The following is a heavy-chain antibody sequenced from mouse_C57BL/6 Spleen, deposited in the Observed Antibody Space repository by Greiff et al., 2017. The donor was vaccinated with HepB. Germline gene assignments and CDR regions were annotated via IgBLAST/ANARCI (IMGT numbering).Heavy chain of an antibody. CDR2: INPNNGGT. D-gene: IGHD2-4*01. Sequence: EVQLQESGPELVKPGASVKMSCKASGYTFTDYNMHWVKQSHGKSLEWIGYINPNNGGTSYNQKFKGKATFTVNKSSHTAYMELRSLTSDDSAVYYCARSTMITTPLAYWGQGTLVTVSA. V-gene: IGHV1-22*01. J-gene: IGHJ3*01. CDR3: ARSTMITTPLAY. CDR1: GYTFTDYN.